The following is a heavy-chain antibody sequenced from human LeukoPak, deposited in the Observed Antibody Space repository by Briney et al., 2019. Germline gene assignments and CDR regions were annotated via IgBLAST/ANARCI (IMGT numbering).Heavy chain of an antibody. D-gene: IGHD3-3*01. J-gene: IGHJ4*02. CDR3: ARHVRFEGVDY. V-gene: IGHV3-7*01. CDR1: GFIFSRYW. Sequence: PGGSLRVSCAASGFIFSRYWMSWVRQAPGKGLEWVANIKQDGSEKSYVDSVKGRFTISRDNAKNSLFLQMNSPRAEDTAVYYCARHVRFEGVDYWGQGTLVTVSS. CDR2: IKQDGSEK.